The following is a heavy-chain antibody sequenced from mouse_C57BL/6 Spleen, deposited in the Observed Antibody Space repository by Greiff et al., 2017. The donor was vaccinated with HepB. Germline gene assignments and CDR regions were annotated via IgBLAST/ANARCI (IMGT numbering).Heavy chain of an antibody. CDR3: ARDGGSNYGGYFDY. J-gene: IGHJ2*01. D-gene: IGHD2-5*01. CDR2: INYDGSST. V-gene: IGHV5-16*01. CDR1: GFTFSDYY. Sequence: EVKLVESEGGLVQPGSSMKLSCTASGFTFSDYYMAWVRQVPEKGLEWVANINYDGSSTYYLDSLKSRFIISRDNAKNILYLQMSSLKSEDTATYYCARDGGSNYGGYFDYWGQGTTLTVSS.